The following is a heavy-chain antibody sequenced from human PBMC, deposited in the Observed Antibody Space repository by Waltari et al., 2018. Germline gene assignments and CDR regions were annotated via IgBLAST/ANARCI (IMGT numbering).Heavy chain of an antibody. CDR3: ATRYT. J-gene: IGHJ4*02. D-gene: IGHD3-9*01. V-gene: IGHV3-23*01. CDR2: ISAGGEDT. CDR1: GFLFSSNG. Sequence: EVQLLESGGGLVQPGGSLRLSCAVSGFLFSSNGMNWFLQPPGKGLEWVSGISAGGEDTYYAESVKGRFTISRDNSKNTLYVQLSSLTAQDTAVYYCATRYTWGQGTLVTVSS.